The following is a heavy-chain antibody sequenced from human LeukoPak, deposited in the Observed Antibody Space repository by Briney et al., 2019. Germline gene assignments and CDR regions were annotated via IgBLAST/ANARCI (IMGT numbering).Heavy chain of an antibody. CDR3: VIVRGYFDSSGSDY. V-gene: IGHV3-64D*06. D-gene: IGHD3-9*01. CDR1: GFTYSSYT. CDR2: ITSNGGSA. J-gene: IGHJ4*02. Sequence: GGSLRLSCSASGFTYSSYTIHWVRQAPGKGLEFVSAITSNGGSAYYADSVKGRFTISRDNSKNTVYLQMSSLRAEDTAVYYCVIVRGYFDSSGSDYWGQGTLVTVSS.